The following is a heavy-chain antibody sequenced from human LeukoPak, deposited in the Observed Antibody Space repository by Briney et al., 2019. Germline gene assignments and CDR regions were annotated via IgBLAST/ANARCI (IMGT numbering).Heavy chain of an antibody. CDR1: GYTFTSYG. Sequence: ASVKVSCKASGYTFTSYGISWVRQAPGQGLEWMGWISAYNGNTNYAQELQGRVTMTTDTSTSTAYMELRSLRSDDTAVYYCARLFPLLGKTDAFDIWGQGTMVTVSS. CDR2: ISAYNGNT. CDR3: ARLFPLLGKTDAFDI. D-gene: IGHD1-26*01. V-gene: IGHV1-18*01. J-gene: IGHJ3*02.